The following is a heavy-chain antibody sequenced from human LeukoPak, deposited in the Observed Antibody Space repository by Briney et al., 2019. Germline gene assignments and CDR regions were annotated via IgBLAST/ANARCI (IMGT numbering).Heavy chain of an antibody. CDR3: ARVIYSGWEGELSD. J-gene: IGHJ4*02. CDR1: GFTFSSYW. V-gene: IGHV3-74*01. CDR2: INSDGDTT. Sequence: PGGALRLSCAASGFTFSSYWMHWARQAPGKGLVWVSRINSDGDTTSYADSVMGRFTISRDNDKNTLYMKMNSLRAEDTAVYYCARVIYSGWEGELSDWGQGTLVTVSS. D-gene: IGHD6-19*01.